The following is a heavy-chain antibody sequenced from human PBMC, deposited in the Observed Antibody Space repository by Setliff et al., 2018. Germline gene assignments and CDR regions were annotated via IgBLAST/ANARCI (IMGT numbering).Heavy chain of an antibody. CDR3: AKASNYYYYYYMDV. CDR1: GFTFDDYA. CDR2: ISWNSGSI. J-gene: IGHJ6*03. V-gene: IGHV3-9*01. Sequence: GGSLRLSCAASGFTFDDYAMHWVRQDPGKGLEWVSGISWNSGSIGYADSVKGRFTISRDNAKNSLYLQMNSLRAEDTALYYCAKASNYYYYYYMDVWGKGTTVTVSS.